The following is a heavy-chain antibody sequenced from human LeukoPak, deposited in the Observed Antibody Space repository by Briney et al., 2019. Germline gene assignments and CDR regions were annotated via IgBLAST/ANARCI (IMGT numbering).Heavy chain of an antibody. D-gene: IGHD2/OR15-2a*01. CDR3: VSFYETY. CDR1: GFIFNNYA. Sequence: GGSLRLSCAASGFIFNNYAMHWVRHAPGKGLVWVSHINSDGSWTSYADSVKGRFTISKDNAKNTVYLQMNSLRAEDTAVYYCVSFYETYWGRGTLVTVSS. J-gene: IGHJ4*02. V-gene: IGHV3-74*01. CDR2: INSDGSWT.